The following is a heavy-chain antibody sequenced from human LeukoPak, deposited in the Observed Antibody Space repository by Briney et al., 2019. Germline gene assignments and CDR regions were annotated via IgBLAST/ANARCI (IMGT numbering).Heavy chain of an antibody. V-gene: IGHV1-18*01. CDR2: ISAYNGNT. J-gene: IGHJ5*02. CDR1: GYTFTSYG. D-gene: IGHD3-22*01. Sequence: ASVKVSCKASGYTFTSYGISWVRQAPGQGLEWMGWISAYNGNTNYAQKLQGRVTMTTDTSTSTAYMELRSLRSDDTAVYYCARDLPLDYYDSSGYLDWFDPWGQGTLVTVSS. CDR3: ARDLPLDYYDSSGYLDWFDP.